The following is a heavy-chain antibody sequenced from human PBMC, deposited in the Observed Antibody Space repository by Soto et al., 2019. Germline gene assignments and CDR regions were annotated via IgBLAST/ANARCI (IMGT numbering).Heavy chain of an antibody. J-gene: IGHJ3*02. CDR2: ISYDGSNK. CDR1: GFTFSSYA. V-gene: IGHV3-30-3*01. CDR3: ARDSGYIVVVVAATYAFDI. Sequence: QVQLVESGGGVVQPGRSLRLSCAASGFTFSSYAMHWVRQAPGKGLEWVAVISYDGSNKYYADSVKGRFPISRDNSKNTLYLQMNSLRAEDTAVYYCARDSGYIVVVVAATYAFDIWGQGTMVTVSS. D-gene: IGHD2-15*01.